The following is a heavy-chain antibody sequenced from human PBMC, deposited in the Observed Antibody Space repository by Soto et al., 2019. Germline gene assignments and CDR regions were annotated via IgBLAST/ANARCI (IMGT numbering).Heavy chain of an antibody. D-gene: IGHD2-2*01. V-gene: IGHV3-33*01. CDR2: IWYDGSNK. CDR1: GFTFSSYG. CDR3: AGEPSRAPYFDY. J-gene: IGHJ4*02. Sequence: QVQLVESGGGVVQPGRSLRLSCAASGFTFSSYGMHWVRQAPGKGLEWVAVIWYDGSNKYYADSVKGRFTISRDNSKNTLYVQMNSLRAEDTAVYYCAGEPSRAPYFDYWGQGTLVTVSS.